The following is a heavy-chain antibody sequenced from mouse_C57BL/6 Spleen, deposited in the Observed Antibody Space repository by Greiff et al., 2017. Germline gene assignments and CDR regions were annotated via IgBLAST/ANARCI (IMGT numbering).Heavy chain of an antibody. CDR3: DRNGWNYAMDY. V-gene: IGHV2-2*01. J-gene: IGHJ4*01. CDR2: IWSGGST. CDR1: GFSLTSYG. D-gene: IGHD2-3*01. Sequence: VQLQESGPGLVQPSQSLSITCTVSGFSLTSYGVHWVRQSPGTGLEWLGVIWSGGSTDYNADFISRLSISKDNSKSQVFFKMNSLQAADTAIYYCDRNGWNYAMDYGGQGTSVTVSS.